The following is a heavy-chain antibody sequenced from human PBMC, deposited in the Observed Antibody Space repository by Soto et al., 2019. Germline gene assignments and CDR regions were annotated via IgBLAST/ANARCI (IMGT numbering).Heavy chain of an antibody. CDR1: GFTFSSYG. CDR3: AKDLAAAAFDY. J-gene: IGHJ4*02. D-gene: IGHD6-13*01. V-gene: IGHV3-30*18. CDR2: ISYDGSNK. Sequence: GGTLSLSCAASGFTFSSYGMHWVRQAPGKELEREAVISYDGSNKYYAESVKGRITISRDNSKNTLYLQMNSLRAEDTAVYYCAKDLAAAAFDYWGQGTLVTVS.